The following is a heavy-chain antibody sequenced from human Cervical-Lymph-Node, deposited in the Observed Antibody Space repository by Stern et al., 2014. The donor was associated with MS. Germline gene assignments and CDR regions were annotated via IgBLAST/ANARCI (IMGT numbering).Heavy chain of an antibody. CDR2: ISYDGSNK. CDR1: GFTFSTCA. Sequence: VQLVESGGGVVQPGRSLRLSCEASGFTFSTCAMHWVRQARGRGLEWEATISYDGSNKCYADSVKGRFTISRDNSKNTLYLQMNSLRAEDTAVYFCARDRTNRFDPWGQGTLVTVSS. J-gene: IGHJ5*02. V-gene: IGHV3-30-3*01. D-gene: IGHD1-7*01. CDR3: ARDRTNRFDP.